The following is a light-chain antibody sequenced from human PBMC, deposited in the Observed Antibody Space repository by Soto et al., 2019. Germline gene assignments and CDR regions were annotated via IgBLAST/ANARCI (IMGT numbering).Light chain of an antibody. V-gene: IGKV1-5*03. J-gene: IGKJ3*01. CDR3: QQHDIYPFT. CDR1: QSISSW. CDR2: KAS. Sequence: DIQMTQSPSTLSASVGDRVTITCRASQSISSWLAWYQQKPGKAPKLLIYKASSLESGVPSRFSGSGSGTEFTLTISSLQPDDFATYYCQQHDIYPFTFGPGTKVDIK.